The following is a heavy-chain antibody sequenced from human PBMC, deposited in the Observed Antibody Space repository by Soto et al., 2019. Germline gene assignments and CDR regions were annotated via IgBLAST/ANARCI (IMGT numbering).Heavy chain of an antibody. J-gene: IGHJ4*02. CDR3: AREGSYSAENCAHGIQLWSFGC. CDR2: IFSSGST. D-gene: IGHD5-18*01. V-gene: IGHV4-4*07. Sequence: SETLSLTCTVSGGSINTFYWSWVRQPAGKGLEWIGRIFSSGSTSFNPSLESRVAMSVDTSKNHFSLNLSSVTAADMAVYYWAREGSYSAENCAHGIQLWSFGCWGRRARGAVCS. CDR1: GGSINTFY.